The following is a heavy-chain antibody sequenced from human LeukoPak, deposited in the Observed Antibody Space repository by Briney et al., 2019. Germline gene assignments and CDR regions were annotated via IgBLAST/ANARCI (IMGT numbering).Heavy chain of an antibody. CDR1: GFTFSGSA. CDR3: AREGYCSGGSCYSPSIDY. Sequence: GGSLRLSCAASGFTFSGSAMHWVRQASGKGLEWVGRIRSKANSYATAYAASVKGRFTISRDDSKNTAYLQMNSLKTEDTAVYYCAREGYCSGGSCYSPSIDYWGQGTLVTVSS. J-gene: IGHJ4*02. CDR2: IRSKANSYAT. D-gene: IGHD2-15*01. V-gene: IGHV3-73*01.